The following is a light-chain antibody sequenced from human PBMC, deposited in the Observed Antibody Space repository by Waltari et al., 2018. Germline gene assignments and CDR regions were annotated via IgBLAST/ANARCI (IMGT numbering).Light chain of an antibody. J-gene: IGLJ3*02. V-gene: IGLV2-14*03. CDR2: DVT. Sequence: QSALSQPASMSGSPGQSITISCTGTSRDVGAYNYVSWYQQHPGKAPKLMLYDVTNRPSGVSNRFSGSKSDNTASLTISGLQAEDEGDYYCSSYTTSATWVFGGGTKLTVL. CDR3: SSYTTSATWV. CDR1: SRDVGAYNY.